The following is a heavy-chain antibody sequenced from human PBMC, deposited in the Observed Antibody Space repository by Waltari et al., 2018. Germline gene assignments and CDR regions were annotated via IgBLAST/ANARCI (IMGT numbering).Heavy chain of an antibody. D-gene: IGHD2-21*02. CDR1: GGSIPSSF. V-gene: IGHV4-59*01. CDR2: IYYNGET. Sequence: QVELQESGPGLLRPSETLSLTCVVSGGSIPSSFWHWVRQPPGKGLEWIGSIYYNGETNYNPPRESRVTISVDTSKNQFPLKLNSVTAADTAVYYCARGIYGGNSRPLDPWGQGTLVTVSS. J-gene: IGHJ5*02. CDR3: ARGIYGGNSRPLDP.